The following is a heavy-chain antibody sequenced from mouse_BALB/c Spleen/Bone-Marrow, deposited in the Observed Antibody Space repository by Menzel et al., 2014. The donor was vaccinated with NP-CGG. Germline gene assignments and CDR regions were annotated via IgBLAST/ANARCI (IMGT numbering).Heavy chain of an antibody. J-gene: IGHJ2*01. Sequence: GAELVRSGASVKLSCTASGFNIKDYYMHWVKQRPEQGLEWIGWIDPGNGDTEYAPKFQGKATMTADTSSNTAYLQLSSLTSEDTAVYYCNAEHGNYHYFDYWGQGTTLTVSS. CDR2: IDPGNGDT. CDR3: NAEHGNYHYFDY. D-gene: IGHD6-1*01. V-gene: IGHV14-4*02. CDR1: GFNIKDYY.